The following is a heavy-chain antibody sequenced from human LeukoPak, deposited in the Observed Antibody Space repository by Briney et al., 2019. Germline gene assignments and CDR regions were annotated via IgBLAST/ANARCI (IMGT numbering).Heavy chain of an antibody. J-gene: IGHJ4*02. Sequence: PSGTLSLTCAVSGGSISSSDWWSWVRQPPGKGLEWIGQIYRGEKTDYNPSLKCRVTMSVDKSKNQFSLKLSFVTASDTAVYYCARDPHCSTTNCPFDYWGRGTLVIVSS. CDR1: GGSISSSDW. D-gene: IGHD2-2*01. CDR3: ARDPHCSTTNCPFDY. V-gene: IGHV4-4*02. CDR2: IYRGEKT.